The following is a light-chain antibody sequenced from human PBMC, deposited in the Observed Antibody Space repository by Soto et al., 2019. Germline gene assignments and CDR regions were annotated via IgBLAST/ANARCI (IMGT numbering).Light chain of an antibody. CDR1: CSNIGAGFD. CDR2: GTT. J-gene: IGLJ3*02. Sequence: QSVLTQPPSVSGAPGQRVTLSCTGSCSNIGAGFDIHWYQQLPGTAPKLLIFGTTNRPSGVPDRFSGSKSGTSASLAITGLLAEDEADYYCQSYDSSLSTWVFGGGTKLTVL. V-gene: IGLV1-40*01. CDR3: QSYDSSLSTWV.